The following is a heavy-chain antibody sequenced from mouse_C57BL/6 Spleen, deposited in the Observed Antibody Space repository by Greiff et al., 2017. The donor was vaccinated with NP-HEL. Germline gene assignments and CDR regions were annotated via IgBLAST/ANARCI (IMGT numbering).Heavy chain of an antibody. CDR2: IYPRDGST. J-gene: IGHJ4*01. CDR3: ARRRIYYYGSSYVGYAMDY. CDR1: GYTFTDHT. V-gene: IGHV1-78*01. D-gene: IGHD1-1*01. Sequence: QVQLQQSDAELVKPGASVKISCKVSGYTFTDHTIHWMKQRPEQGLEWIGYIYPRDGSTKYNEKFKGKATLTADKSSSTAYMQLNSLTSEDSAVYFCARRRIYYYGSSYVGYAMDYWGQGTSVTVSS.